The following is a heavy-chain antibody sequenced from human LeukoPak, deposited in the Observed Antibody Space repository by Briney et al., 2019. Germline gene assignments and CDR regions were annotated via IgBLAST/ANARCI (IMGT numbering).Heavy chain of an antibody. J-gene: IGHJ3*02. CDR2: IYYSGST. CDR1: GGSISSHY. V-gene: IGHV4-59*11. CDR3: AREYYYDSSGYSNAFDI. D-gene: IGHD3-22*01. Sequence: SETLSLTCTVSGGSISSHYWSWIRQPPGKGLEWIGYIYYSGSTNYNPSLKSRVTISVDTSKNQFSLKLSSVTAADTAVYYCAREYYYDSSGYSNAFDIWGQGTMVTVSS.